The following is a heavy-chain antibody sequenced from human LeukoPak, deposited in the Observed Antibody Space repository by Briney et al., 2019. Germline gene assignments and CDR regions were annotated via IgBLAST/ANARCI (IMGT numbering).Heavy chain of an antibody. CDR1: GGTFSSYT. J-gene: IGHJ4*02. Sequence: SVKVSCKASGGTFSSYTISWVRQAPGQGLEWMGRIIPILGIANYAQKFQGRVTITADKSTSTAYMELSSLRSEDTAVHYCAAVVEMATIWGFDYWGQGTLVTVSS. CDR2: IIPILGIA. D-gene: IGHD5-24*01. CDR3: AAVVEMATIWGFDY. V-gene: IGHV1-69*02.